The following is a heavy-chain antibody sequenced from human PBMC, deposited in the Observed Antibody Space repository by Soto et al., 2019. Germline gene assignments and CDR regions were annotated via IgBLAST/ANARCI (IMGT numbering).Heavy chain of an antibody. V-gene: IGHV1-69*01. CDR3: ARVLYYPSGSYSPYAMYV. J-gene: IGHJ6*02. Sequence: QVQLVQSGAEVRKPGSSVKVSCKASGGSLKGYGIGWVRQAPGQGLEWMGGVSTLFGAANYAQKFQARVTVIADAATSTVNMELNSLRSEDPALDDCARVLYYPSGSYSPYAMYVWCQGTPVIFSS. D-gene: IGHD3-10*01. CDR2: VSTLFGAA. CDR1: GGSLKGYG.